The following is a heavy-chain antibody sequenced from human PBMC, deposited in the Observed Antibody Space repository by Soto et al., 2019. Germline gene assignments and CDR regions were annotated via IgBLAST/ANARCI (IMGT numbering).Heavy chain of an antibody. CDR1: GGSISSSSYY. J-gene: IGHJ5*02. V-gene: IGHV4-39*01. CDR3: AGRDIVVDPNWFDP. Sequence: SETLSLTCTVSGGSISSSSYYWGWIRQPPGKGLEWIGSIYYSGSTYYNPSLKSRVTISVDTSKNRFSLKLSSVTAADTAVYYCAGRDIVVDPNWFDPWGQGTLVTVSS. CDR2: IYYSGST. D-gene: IGHD2-15*01.